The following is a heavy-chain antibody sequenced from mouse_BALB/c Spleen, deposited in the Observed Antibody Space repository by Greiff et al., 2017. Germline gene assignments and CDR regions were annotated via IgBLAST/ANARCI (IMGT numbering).Heavy chain of an antibody. J-gene: IGHJ4*01. CDR3: ARPIYDGYYVYYAMDY. CDR2: IWSGGST. V-gene: IGHV2-2*02. D-gene: IGHD2-3*01. CDR1: GFSLTSYG. Sequence: VKLQESGPGLVLPSQSLSITCTVSGFSLTSYGVHWVRQSPGKGLEWLGVIWSGGSTDYNAAFISRLSISKDNSKSQVFFKMNSLQANDTAIYYCARPIYDGYYVYYAMDYWGQGTSVTVSS.